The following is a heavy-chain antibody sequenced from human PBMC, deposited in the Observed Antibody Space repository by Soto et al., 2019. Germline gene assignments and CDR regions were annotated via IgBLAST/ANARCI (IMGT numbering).Heavy chain of an antibody. CDR2: ISNDGSNK. CDR1: GLTFNTYA. D-gene: IGHD2-2*01. CDR3: ASGRGYCSESSCSYFDYFQH. J-gene: IGHJ1*01. Sequence: QVQLVESGGGVGQPGTSLRLSCAASGLTFNTYAMNWIRLAPGKGLEWVAVISNDGSNKYYADSVKGRFTISRDNYKNTVYLQMNSLRGDDTGVYYCASGRGYCSESSCSYFDYFQHWGQGALVIVSS. V-gene: IGHV3-30*03.